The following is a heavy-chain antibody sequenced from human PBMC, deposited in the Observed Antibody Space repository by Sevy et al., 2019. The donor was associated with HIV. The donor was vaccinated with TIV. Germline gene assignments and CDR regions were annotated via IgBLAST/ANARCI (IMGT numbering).Heavy chain of an antibody. CDR1: GFTFSSYA. D-gene: IGHD3-22*01. V-gene: IGHV3-23*01. Sequence: GGSLRLSCAASGFTFSSYAMSWVRQAPGKGLEWVSAISGSGGSTYYADSVKGRFTISRDHSKNTLYLQMNSLRAEDTAVYYCAKDWGASYDSSGYYYDYWGQGTLVTVSS. J-gene: IGHJ4*02. CDR3: AKDWGASYDSSGYYYDY. CDR2: ISGSGGST.